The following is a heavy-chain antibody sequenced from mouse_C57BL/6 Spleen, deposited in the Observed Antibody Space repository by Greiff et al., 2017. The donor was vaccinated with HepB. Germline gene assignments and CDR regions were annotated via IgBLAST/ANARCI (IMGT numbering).Heavy chain of an antibody. CDR2: IRSKSNNYAT. CDR1: GFSFNTYA. D-gene: IGHD2-5*01. CDR3: VRHDPYSNYFDY. J-gene: IGHJ2*01. V-gene: IGHV10-1*01. Sequence: DVKLQESGGGLVQPKGSLKLSCAASGFSFNTYAMNWVRQAPGKGLEWVARIRSKSNNYATYYADSVKDRFTISRDDSESMLYLQMNNLKTEDTAMYYCVRHDPYSNYFDYWGQGTTLTVSS.